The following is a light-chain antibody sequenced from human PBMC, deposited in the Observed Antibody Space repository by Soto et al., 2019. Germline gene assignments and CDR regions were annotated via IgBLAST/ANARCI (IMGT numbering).Light chain of an antibody. CDR3: QQSYSTLFT. Sequence: DIQMTQSPSSLSASVGDRVTITCRASQSISSYLNWYQQKPGKAPKLLIYAASSLQSGVPSRFSGSGSGTDFTLTISSLQPEDFATYYCQQSYSTLFTFXPGTKADIK. J-gene: IGKJ3*01. V-gene: IGKV1-39*01. CDR1: QSISSY. CDR2: AAS.